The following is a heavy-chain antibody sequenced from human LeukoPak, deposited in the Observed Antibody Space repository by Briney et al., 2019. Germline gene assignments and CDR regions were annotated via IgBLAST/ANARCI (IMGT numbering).Heavy chain of an antibody. CDR2: IYYSGST. V-gene: IGHV4-59*08. Sequence: PSETLSLTCTVSGGSISSYYWSWIRQPPGKGLEWIGYIYYSGSTNYNPSLKSRVTISVDTSKNQFSLKLSSVTAADTAVYYCARLPGCYYDSSENWFDPWGQGTLVTVSS. CDR3: ARLPGCYYDSSENWFDP. CDR1: GGSISSYY. D-gene: IGHD3-22*01. J-gene: IGHJ5*02.